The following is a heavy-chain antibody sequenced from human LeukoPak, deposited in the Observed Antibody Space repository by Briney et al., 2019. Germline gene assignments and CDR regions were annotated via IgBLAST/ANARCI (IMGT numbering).Heavy chain of an antibody. CDR1: GFTFSSYA. CDR2: VTTSGGTT. D-gene: IGHD3-16*02. CDR3: AKVITLGGVIVPFDY. Sequence: GGSLRLSCAASGFTFSSYAMGWVRQAPGKGLEWVSSVTTSGGTTYYADSVKGRFTISRDNSKNTLYLQMNSLRAEDTAVYYCAKVITLGGVIVPFDYWGQGTLVTVSS. J-gene: IGHJ4*02. V-gene: IGHV3-23*01.